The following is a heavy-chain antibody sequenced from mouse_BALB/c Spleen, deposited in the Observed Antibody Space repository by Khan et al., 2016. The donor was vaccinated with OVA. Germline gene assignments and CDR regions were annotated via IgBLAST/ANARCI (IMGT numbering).Heavy chain of an antibody. J-gene: IGHJ4*01. CDR2: ISSSGST. D-gene: IGHD2-3*01. CDR3: ARDGSRYSYAMDY. Sequence: EVQLVETGPGLVKPSQSLSLTCTVTGYSITSDYAWNWIRQPPGNKLEWMGYISSSGSTNYNPALKSRISITRDTSKNQFFLQLNSVTTEDTATYYCARDGSRYSYAMDYWGQGTSVTVSS. V-gene: IGHV3-2*02. CDR1: GYSITSDYA.